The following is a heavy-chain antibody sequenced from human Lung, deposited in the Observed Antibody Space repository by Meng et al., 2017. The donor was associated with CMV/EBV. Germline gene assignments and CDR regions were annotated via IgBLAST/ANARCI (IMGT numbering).Heavy chain of an antibody. V-gene: IGHV4-39*06. CDR2: ISYGGST. CDR3: ARGTGYSSSSGVY. J-gene: IGHJ4*02. D-gene: IGHD6-6*01. Sequence: SXTXSLXXTVSGASISSSSYFWDWIRQPPGKGLEWIGSISYGGSTYYNSSLKSRVTISVDMSKNQFTLKLSSVTAADTAVYYCARGTGYSSSSGVYWGQGXLVTVSS. CDR1: GASISSSSYF.